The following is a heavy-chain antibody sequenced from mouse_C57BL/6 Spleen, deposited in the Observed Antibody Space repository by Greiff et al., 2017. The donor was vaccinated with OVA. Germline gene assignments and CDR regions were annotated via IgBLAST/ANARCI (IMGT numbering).Heavy chain of an antibody. Sequence: EVKLVESGGGLVKPGGSLKLSCAASGFTFSDYGMHWVRQAPEKGLEWVAYISSGSSTIYYADTVKGRFTISRDNAKNTLFLQMTSLGSEDTAMYYCARLGLSYAMDYWGQGTSVTVSS. CDR2: ISSGSSTI. CDR1: GFTFSDYG. CDR3: ARLGLSYAMDY. J-gene: IGHJ4*01. D-gene: IGHD6-2*01. V-gene: IGHV5-17*01.